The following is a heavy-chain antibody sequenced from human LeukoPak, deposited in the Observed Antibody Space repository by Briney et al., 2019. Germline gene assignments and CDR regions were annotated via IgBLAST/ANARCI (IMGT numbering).Heavy chain of an antibody. V-gene: IGHV4-39*01. CDR1: SGSISSGNFY. CDR3: ARSGVRGVSDY. J-gene: IGHJ4*02. CDR2: IYYSGST. Sequence: SETLSLACAVSSGSISSGNFYWGWIRQPPGQGLEWIGSIYYSGSTYYNPSLKSRVTISADTSKNQFSLKLTSVTAADTAVYYCARSGVRGVSDYWGQGTLVTVSS. D-gene: IGHD3-10*01.